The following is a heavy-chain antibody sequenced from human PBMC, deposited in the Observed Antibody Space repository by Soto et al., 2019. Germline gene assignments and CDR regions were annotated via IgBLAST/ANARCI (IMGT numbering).Heavy chain of an antibody. CDR3: ARSGGEAARYYYYYYYMDV. D-gene: IGHD6-6*01. CDR1: GYTFTSYD. CDR2: VNPNSGNT. J-gene: IGHJ6*03. Sequence: ASVKVSCKASGYTFTSYDINWVRQATGQGLEWMGWVNPNSGNTGYAQKFQGRVTMTRNTSISTAYMELSSLRSEDTAVYYCARSGGEAARYYYYYYYMDVWGKGTTVTVSS. V-gene: IGHV1-8*01.